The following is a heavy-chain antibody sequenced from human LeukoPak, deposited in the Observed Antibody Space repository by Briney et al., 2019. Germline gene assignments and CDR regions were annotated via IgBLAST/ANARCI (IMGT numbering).Heavy chain of an antibody. Sequence: ASVKVSCKASGGTFSSYAISWVRQAPGRGLEWMGGIIPIFGTANYAQKFQGRVTITADESTSTAYMELISLRSEDTAVYYCARDPLSYDSSGYPEHSYYFDYWGQGTLVTVSS. J-gene: IGHJ4*02. CDR1: GGTFSSYA. V-gene: IGHV1-69*13. CDR2: IIPIFGTA. CDR3: ARDPLSYDSSGYPEHSYYFDY. D-gene: IGHD3-22*01.